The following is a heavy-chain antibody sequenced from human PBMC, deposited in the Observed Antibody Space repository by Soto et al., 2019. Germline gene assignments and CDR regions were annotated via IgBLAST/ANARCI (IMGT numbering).Heavy chain of an antibody. CDR3: ARRIPYYSDAFEI. V-gene: IGHV2-5*02. CDR1: GFSLSTNGVG. CDR2: IYWDDDK. J-gene: IGHJ3*02. D-gene: IGHD2-21*01. Sequence: QITLKESGPTLVKPTQTLTLTCTFSGFSLSTNGVGVGWIRQPPGKALEWLALIYWDDDKRYSPSLKSRTTITKDYSKKQVVLTTTNIVPVDTATYYCARRIPYYSDAFEIGGQGTMVSGSS.